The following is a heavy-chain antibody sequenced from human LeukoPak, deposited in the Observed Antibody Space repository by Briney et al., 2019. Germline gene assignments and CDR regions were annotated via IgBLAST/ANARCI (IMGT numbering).Heavy chain of an antibody. J-gene: IGHJ4*02. Sequence: ASVKVSCKASGYTFTSYYMHWVRQAPGQGLEWMGIINPSGGSTSYAQDFQGRVTITRDTSASTAYMDLSSLRSEDVAVYYCARDVSVATYYFDYWGQGTLVTVSS. CDR1: GYTFTSYY. V-gene: IGHV1-46*01. CDR3: ARDVSVATYYFDY. CDR2: INPSGGST. D-gene: IGHD5-12*01.